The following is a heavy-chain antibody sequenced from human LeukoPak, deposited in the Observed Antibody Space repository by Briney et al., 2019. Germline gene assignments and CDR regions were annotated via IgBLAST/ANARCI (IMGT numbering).Heavy chain of an antibody. V-gene: IGHV4-34*09. CDR3: ARGHYDSSGDAFDI. CDR2: INHSGST. J-gene: IGHJ3*02. Sequence: SETLSLTCAVYGGSFSGYYWSWIRQPPGKGLEWIGEINHSGSTNYNPSLKSRVTISVDTSKNQFSLKLSSVTAADTAVYYCARGHYDSSGDAFDIWGQGTVVTVSS. D-gene: IGHD3-22*01. CDR1: GGSFSGYY.